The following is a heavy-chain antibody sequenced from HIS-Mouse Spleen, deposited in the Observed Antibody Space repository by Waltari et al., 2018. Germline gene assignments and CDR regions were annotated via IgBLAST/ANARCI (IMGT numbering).Heavy chain of an antibody. CDR3: AREIPYSSSWYDWYFDL. Sequence: QLQLQESGPGLVKPSETLSLTCTVSGGSISSSSYYWGWIRQPPGKGLGWIGSSSYSGATSYNPSLKSRFTISVDTSKNQFSLKLSSVTAADTAVYYCAREIPYSSSWYDWYFDLWGRGTLVTVSS. V-gene: IGHV4-39*07. D-gene: IGHD6-13*01. CDR2: SSYSGAT. CDR1: GGSISSSSYY. J-gene: IGHJ2*01.